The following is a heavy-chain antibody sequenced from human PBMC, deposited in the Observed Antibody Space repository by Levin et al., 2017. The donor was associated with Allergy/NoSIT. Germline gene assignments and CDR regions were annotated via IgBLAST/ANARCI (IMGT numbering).Heavy chain of an antibody. CDR1: GFTVSSNY. CDR3: ASVGDIVVVPAGLLGMDV. V-gene: IGHV3-66*01. D-gene: IGHD2-2*01. Sequence: PGGSLRLSCAASGFTVSSNYMSWVRQAPGKGLEWVSVIYSGGSTYYADSVKGRFTISRDNSKNTPYLQMNSLRAEDTAVYYCASVGDIVVVPAGLLGMDVWGKGTTVTVSS. CDR2: IYSGGST. J-gene: IGHJ6*04.